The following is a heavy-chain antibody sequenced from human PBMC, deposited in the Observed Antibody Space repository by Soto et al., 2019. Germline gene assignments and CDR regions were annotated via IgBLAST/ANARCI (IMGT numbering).Heavy chain of an antibody. CDR1: GGSFSGYY. Sequence: SETLSLTCAVYGGSFSGYYWSWIRQPPGKGLEWIGEINHSGSTNYNPSLKSRVTISVDTSKNQFSLKLSSVTAADTAVYYRARPIEKNLTASYYFDYWGQGTLVTVSS. J-gene: IGHJ4*02. CDR3: ARPIEKNLTASYYFDY. V-gene: IGHV4-34*01. CDR2: INHSGST. D-gene: IGHD2-21*02.